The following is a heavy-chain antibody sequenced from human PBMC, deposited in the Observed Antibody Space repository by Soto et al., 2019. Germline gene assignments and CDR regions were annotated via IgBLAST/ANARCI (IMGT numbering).Heavy chain of an antibody. V-gene: IGHV3-7*04. CDR2: IKEDGSNK. CDR1: GFTFSSNW. J-gene: IGHJ4*02. Sequence: EVQLVESGGGLVQPGGSLRLSCEASGFTFSSNWMSWVRQAPGKGLEWVASIKEDGSNKYFVGSVKGRFTISRDNATNSLFLQLNSLRADDTAVYSCARALYWGQGNLVTVS. CDR3: ARALY. D-gene: IGHD3-16*02.